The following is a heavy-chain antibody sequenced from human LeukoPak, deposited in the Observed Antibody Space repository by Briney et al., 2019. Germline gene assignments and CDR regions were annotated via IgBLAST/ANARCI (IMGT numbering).Heavy chain of an antibody. Sequence: SETLSLTCAVYGGSFSGYYWSWIRQPPGRGLEWIGEINHSGSTNYNPSLKSRVTISVDTSKNQFSLKLSSVTAADTAVYYCARDSSENPSAYWGQGTLVTVSS. V-gene: IGHV4-34*01. D-gene: IGHD3-22*01. CDR1: GGSFSGYY. CDR3: ARDSSENPSAY. J-gene: IGHJ4*02. CDR2: INHSGST.